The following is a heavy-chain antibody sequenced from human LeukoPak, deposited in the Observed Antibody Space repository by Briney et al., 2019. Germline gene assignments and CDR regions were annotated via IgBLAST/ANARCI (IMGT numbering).Heavy chain of an antibody. V-gene: IGHV5-51*01. Sequence: KPGESLKISCKGSGYSFTSYWIGWVRQMPGKGLEWMGIIYPGDSDTRYSPSFQRQVTTSADKSISTAYLQWSSLKASDTAMYYCARLYYGSGSYSWYYYYYMDVWGKGTTVTVSS. D-gene: IGHD3-10*01. CDR2: IYPGDSDT. CDR1: GYSFTSYW. CDR3: ARLYYGSGSYSWYYYYYMDV. J-gene: IGHJ6*03.